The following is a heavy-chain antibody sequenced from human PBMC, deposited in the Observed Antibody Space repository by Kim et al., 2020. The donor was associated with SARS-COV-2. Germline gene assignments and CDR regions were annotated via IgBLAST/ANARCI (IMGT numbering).Heavy chain of an antibody. D-gene: IGHD3-10*01. CDR2: IWGDGSKK. V-gene: IGHV3-33*01. CDR1: GFTFSSHG. CDR3: ARGSSGSYDWFDP. J-gene: IGHJ5*02. Sequence: GGSLRLSCTASGFTFSSHGMHWVRQAPGKGLEWVAVIWGDGSKKYFADSVKGRFTISKDDSKDTLYLQMNSLRAEDTAVYYCARGSSGSYDWFDPWGQGTIVTVSS.